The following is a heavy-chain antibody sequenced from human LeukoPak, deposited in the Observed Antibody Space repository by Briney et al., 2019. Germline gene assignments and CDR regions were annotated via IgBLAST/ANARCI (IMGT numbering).Heavy chain of an antibody. V-gene: IGHV3-7*02. J-gene: IGHJ4*02. Sequence: PGGSLRLSCAASGFTFSSHWMTWVRQAPGKGLEWVANIKQDGSEKYYVDSVKGRFTISRDNAKNSLYLQMNSLRADDTALYYCARRIAGSATGGYFDYWGQGTLVTVSS. D-gene: IGHD1-26*01. CDR1: GFTFSSHW. CDR2: IKQDGSEK. CDR3: ARRIAGSATGGYFDY.